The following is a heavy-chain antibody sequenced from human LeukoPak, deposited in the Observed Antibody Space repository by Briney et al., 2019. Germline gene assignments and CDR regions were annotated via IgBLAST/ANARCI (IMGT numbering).Heavy chain of an antibody. D-gene: IGHD5-12*01. Sequence: GESLKVSCKGSGYSFTNYWIAWVCQMPGKGLEWMGIIYPGDSDTRYNPSFQGQVTISADKSISTAYLQWSSLKASGTATYYCARRGYVDIVPKGPLGYYGMDVWGQGTTVTVSS. CDR2: IYPGDSDT. CDR1: GYSFTNYW. J-gene: IGHJ6*02. V-gene: IGHV5-51*01. CDR3: ARRGYVDIVPKGPLGYYGMDV.